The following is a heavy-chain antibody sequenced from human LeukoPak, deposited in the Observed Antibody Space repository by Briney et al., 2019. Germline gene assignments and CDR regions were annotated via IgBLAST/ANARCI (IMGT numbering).Heavy chain of an antibody. J-gene: IGHJ1*01. CDR1: GGSISSYY. CDR2: IYYSGST. V-gene: IGHV4-59*01. D-gene: IGHD3-22*01. CDR3: ARVGLSDSSGYWVFQH. Sequence: SETLSLTCTVSGGSISSYYWSWIRQPPGKGLEWIGYIYYSGSTNYNPSLKSRVTISVDTSKNQFSLKLSSVTAADTAVYYCARVGLSDSSGYWVFQHWGQGTLVTVSS.